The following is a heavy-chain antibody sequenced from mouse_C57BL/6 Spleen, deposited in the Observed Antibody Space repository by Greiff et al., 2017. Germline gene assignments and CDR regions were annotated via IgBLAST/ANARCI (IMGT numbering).Heavy chain of an antibody. CDR3: AHGDRYFDV. CDR1: GYTFTSYW. CDR2: IAPSDSYT. J-gene: IGHJ1*03. D-gene: IGHD3-3*01. Sequence: QVQLQQPGAELVMPGASVKLSCKASGYTFTSYWMHWVKQRPGQGLEWIGEIAPSDSYTNYNQKFKGKSTLTVDKSSSTAYMQLSSLTSEDAAVYYCAHGDRYFDVWGTGTTVTVSS. V-gene: IGHV1-69*01.